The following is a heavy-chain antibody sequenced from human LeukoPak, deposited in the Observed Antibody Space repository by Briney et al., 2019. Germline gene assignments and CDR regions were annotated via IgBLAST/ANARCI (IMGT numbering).Heavy chain of an antibody. V-gene: IGHV3-30*18. CDR1: GFTFSSYG. J-gene: IGHJ4*02. Sequence: GRSLRLSCAASGFTFSSYGMHWVRQAPGKGLEWVAVISYDGGNKYYADSVKGRFTISRDNSKNTLYLQMNSLRAEDTAVYYCAKDRWRSGGSGGGDYWGQGTLVTVSS. D-gene: IGHD2-15*01. CDR3: AKDRWRSGGSGGGDY. CDR2: ISYDGGNK.